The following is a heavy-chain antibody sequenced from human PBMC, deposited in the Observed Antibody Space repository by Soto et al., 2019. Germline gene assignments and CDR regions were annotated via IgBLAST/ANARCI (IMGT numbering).Heavy chain of an antibody. CDR3: ALRPYYGDRGMFFDY. CDR1: GFSLSTSGVG. Sequence: SGPTLVNPTQTLTLTCTFSGFSLSTSGVGVGWIRQPPGKALEWLALIYWNDDKRYSPSLKSRLTITKDTSKNQVVLTMTNMDPVDTATYYCALRPYYGDRGMFFDYWGQGTLVTVSS. CDR2: IYWNDDK. V-gene: IGHV2-5*01. J-gene: IGHJ4*02. D-gene: IGHD4-17*01.